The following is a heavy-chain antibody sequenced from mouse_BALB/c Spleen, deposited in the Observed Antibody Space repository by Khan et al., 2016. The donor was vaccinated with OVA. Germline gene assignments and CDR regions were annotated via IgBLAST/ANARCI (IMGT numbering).Heavy chain of an antibody. D-gene: IGHD1-2*01. CDR2: ITYSGST. J-gene: IGHJ2*01. Sequence: VQLQESGPGLVKPSQSLSLTCTVTGYSITSGYGRNWIRQFPGNKLECMGYITYSGSTNYNPSFKSRISITRDTSKNQFFLQLNSVTTEDTATYYRARTARIKSWGQGTTLTVSS. CDR3: ARTARIKS. V-gene: IGHV3-1*02. CDR1: GYSITSGYG.